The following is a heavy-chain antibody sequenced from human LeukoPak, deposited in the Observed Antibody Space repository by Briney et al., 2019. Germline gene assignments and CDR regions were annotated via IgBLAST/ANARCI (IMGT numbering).Heavy chain of an antibody. J-gene: IGHJ4*02. CDR2: ISSSSSYI. V-gene: IGHV3-21*01. CDR1: GFTFSSYS. D-gene: IGHD3-16*02. Sequence: GGSLRLSCAASGFTFSSYSMNWVRQAPGKGLEWVSSISSSSSYIYYADSVKGRFTISRDNAKNSLYLQMNSLRAEDTAVYYCARDDTHLGFGGVIITFDYWGQGTLVTVSS. CDR3: ARDDTHLGFGGVIITFDY.